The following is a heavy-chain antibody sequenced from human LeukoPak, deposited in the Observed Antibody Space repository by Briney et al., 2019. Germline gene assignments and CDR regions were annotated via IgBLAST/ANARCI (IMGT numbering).Heavy chain of an antibody. J-gene: IGHJ5*02. CDR2: TYYRSKWYN. CDR1: GDSVSSNSAA. Sequence: SQTLSLTCAISGDSVSSNSAAWNWIRQSPSRGLEWLGRTYYRSKWYNDYAVPVKSRITINPDTSKNQFSLQLNSVTPEDTAVYYCARDRYYGSGSFSKYNWFDPWGQGTLVTVSS. D-gene: IGHD3-10*01. CDR3: ARDRYYGSGSFSKYNWFDP. V-gene: IGHV6-1*01.